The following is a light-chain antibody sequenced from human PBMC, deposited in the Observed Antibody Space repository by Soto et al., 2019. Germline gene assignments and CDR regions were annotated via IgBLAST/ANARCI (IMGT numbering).Light chain of an antibody. Sequence: QMTQSPSSLSASVGYRVTIACRASQAIRTALGWYQQKQGKVPKVLIYAASTLQSGVPSRFSGSGSGTDLNLTISSLQTEDFATYYCLLDFRYFWAFGQGTKVDIK. CDR1: QAIRTA. V-gene: IGKV1-6*01. J-gene: IGKJ1*01. CDR3: LLDFRYFWA. CDR2: AAS.